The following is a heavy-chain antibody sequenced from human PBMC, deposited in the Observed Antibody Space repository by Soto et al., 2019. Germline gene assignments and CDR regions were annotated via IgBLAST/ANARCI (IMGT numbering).Heavy chain of an antibody. CDR1: GGSISSYY. CDR3: ARDHYYDSSGYYYGGNYYYGMDV. D-gene: IGHD3-22*01. CDR2: IYYSGST. J-gene: IGHJ6*02. Sequence: SETLSLTCTVSGGSISSYYWSWIRQPPGKGLEWIGYIYYSGSTYYNPSLKSRVTISVDTSKNQFSLKLSSVTAADTAVYYCARDHYYDSSGYYYGGNYYYGMDVWGQGTTVTVSS. V-gene: IGHV4-59*06.